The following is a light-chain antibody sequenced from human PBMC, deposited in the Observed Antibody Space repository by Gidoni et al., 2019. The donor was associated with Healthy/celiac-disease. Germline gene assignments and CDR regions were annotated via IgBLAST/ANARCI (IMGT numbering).Light chain of an antibody. CDR1: SLRSYY. J-gene: IGLJ2*01. CDR3: NSRDSSGNLP. V-gene: IGLV3-19*01. CDR2: GKN. Sequence: SSELTQDPAVSVALGQTVRITCQGDSLRSYYASWYQQNPGQAPVLVIYGKNNRPSGIPDRFSGASAGNTASWTITGAQAEDEADYYCNSRDSSGNLPFGGGTKLTVL.